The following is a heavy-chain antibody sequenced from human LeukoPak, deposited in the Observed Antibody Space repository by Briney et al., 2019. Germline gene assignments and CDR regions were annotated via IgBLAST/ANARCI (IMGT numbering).Heavy chain of an antibody. CDR3: ARETAAAAVDY. CDR2: INHSGST. D-gene: IGHD6-13*01. V-gene: IGHV4-34*01. CDR1: GGSFSGYY. Sequence: PSETLSLTCAVYGGSFSGYYWRWIRQSPGKGLEWIGEINHSGSTNYNPSLKSRVTISVDTSKNQFSLKLSSVTAADTAVYYCARETAAAAVDYWGQGTLVTVSS. J-gene: IGHJ4*02.